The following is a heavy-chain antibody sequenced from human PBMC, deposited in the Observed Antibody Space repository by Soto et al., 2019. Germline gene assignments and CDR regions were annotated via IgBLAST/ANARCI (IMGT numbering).Heavy chain of an antibody. J-gene: IGHJ4*02. D-gene: IGHD3-10*01. CDR2: ITDSGGDT. Sequence: GSLRLSCAASGFSLSSYAMSWVRQAPGKGLEWVSTITDSGGDTKYADSVRGRFTISRDNSKSTLYLQMSSLRAEDSAIYYCARGSTDSYPGSRIFDFWGRGTLVTVSS. CDR1: GFSLSSYA. CDR3: ARGSTDSYPGSRIFDF. V-gene: IGHV3-23*01.